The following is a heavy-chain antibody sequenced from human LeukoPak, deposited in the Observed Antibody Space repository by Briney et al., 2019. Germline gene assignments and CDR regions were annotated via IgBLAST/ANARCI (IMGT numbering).Heavy chain of an antibody. CDR1: GGSISSSNYY. CDR3: ARMEGTTFQAFDI. V-gene: IGHV4-39*01. D-gene: IGHD1-14*01. J-gene: IGHJ3*02. CDR2: VYYSGST. Sequence: SETLSLTCTVSGGSISSSNYYWGWIRQPPGKGLEWIGSVYYSGSTYYNPSLKSRITISIDTSKNQFSLNLSSVTAPDTAVYFCARMEGTTFQAFDIWGQGTVVTVSS.